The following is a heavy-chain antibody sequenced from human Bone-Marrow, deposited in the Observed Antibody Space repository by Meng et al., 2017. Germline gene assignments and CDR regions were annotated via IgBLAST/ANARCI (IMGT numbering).Heavy chain of an antibody. Sequence: ASVKVSCKASGYTFTSYAMHWVRQAPGQRLEWMGWINAGNGNTKYSQKFQGRVTITRDTSASTAYMELSSLRSEDTAVYYCARGPSPPKGSSWYLGYFQHWGQGTLVTVS. D-gene: IGHD6-13*01. V-gene: IGHV1-3*01. CDR2: INAGNGNT. J-gene: IGHJ1*01. CDR3: ARGPSPPKGSSWYLGYFQH. CDR1: GYTFTSYA.